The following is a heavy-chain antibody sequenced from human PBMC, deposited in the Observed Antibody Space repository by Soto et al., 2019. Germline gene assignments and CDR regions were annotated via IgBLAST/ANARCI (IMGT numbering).Heavy chain of an antibody. Sequence: QVQLVESGGGEVQPGRSLRLSCAASGFTFRNHGMHWVRLAPGKGLEWVAVIWYDGSEKYYADSVKGRFTISRDNSKNILYLQMNSLRGEDTAVYYCARDLGWPAARFDPGGQGTLVTVSS. CDR1: GFTFRNHG. CDR3: ARDLGWPAARFDP. J-gene: IGHJ5*02. D-gene: IGHD2-2*01. V-gene: IGHV3-33*01. CDR2: IWYDGSEK.